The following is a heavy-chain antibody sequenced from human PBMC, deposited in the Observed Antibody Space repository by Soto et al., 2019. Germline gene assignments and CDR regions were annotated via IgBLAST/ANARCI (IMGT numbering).Heavy chain of an antibody. CDR2: IYYSGHT. CDR3: ARGSMVATHWFDS. J-gene: IGHJ5*01. Sequence: QVQLQESGPGLVKPSETLSLTCTVSGGSLTYYYWSWIRQPPGKGLEWIGYIYYSGHTNHNPSLENRATISGDTSRNQFSLKLTSVTSADTAVYYCARGSMVATHWFDSWGQGTLVTVSS. D-gene: IGHD2-15*01. CDR1: GGSLTYYY. V-gene: IGHV4-59*01.